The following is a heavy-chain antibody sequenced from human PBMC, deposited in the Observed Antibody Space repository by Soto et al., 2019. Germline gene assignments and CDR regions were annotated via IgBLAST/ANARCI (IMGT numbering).Heavy chain of an antibody. Sequence: SETLSLTCTVSGGSISSYYWSWIRQPAGKGLEWIGRIYTSGSTNYNPSLKSRVTMSVDTSKNQFSLKLSSVTAADTAVYYCARDRRIAVAATEYYFDYWGQGTLVTVSS. CDR2: IYTSGST. CDR3: ARDRRIAVAATEYYFDY. V-gene: IGHV4-4*07. CDR1: GGSISSYY. D-gene: IGHD6-19*01. J-gene: IGHJ4*02.